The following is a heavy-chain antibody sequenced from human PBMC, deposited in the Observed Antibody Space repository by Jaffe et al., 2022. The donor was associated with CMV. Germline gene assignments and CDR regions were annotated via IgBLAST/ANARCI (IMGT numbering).Heavy chain of an antibody. D-gene: IGHD4-17*01. CDR2: VSSGGSSK. J-gene: IGHJ5*02. CDR3: ARGGTHDYGGNSLHHS. Sequence: EVQVVESGGGLVKPGGSLRLSCAASGFTFSSYSMNWVRQAPGRGLEWVSSVSSGGSSKYYADSVQGRFTISRDNAKNSVYLQMNSLRAEDTAVYYCARGGTHDYGGNSLHHSWGQGTLVTVSS. V-gene: IGHV3-21*01. CDR1: GFTFSSYS.